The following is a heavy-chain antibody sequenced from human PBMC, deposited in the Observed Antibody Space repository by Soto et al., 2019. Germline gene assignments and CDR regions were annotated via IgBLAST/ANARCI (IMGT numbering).Heavy chain of an antibody. Sequence: PGGSLRLSCAASGFTFSSYAMSWVRQAPGKGLEFVSAISSSGGSTYYANSVKGRFTISRDNSKNTLYLQMGSLRAEDMAVYYCARPLGYCSGGSCEVRRAFDIWRQGTMDTVSS. CDR3: ARPLGYCSGGSCEVRRAFDI. D-gene: IGHD2-15*01. V-gene: IGHV3-64*01. CDR2: ISSSGGST. CDR1: GFTFSSYA. J-gene: IGHJ3*02.